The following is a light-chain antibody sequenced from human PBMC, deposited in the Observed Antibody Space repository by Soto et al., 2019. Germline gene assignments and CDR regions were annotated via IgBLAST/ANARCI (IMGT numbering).Light chain of an antibody. CDR3: SSYTSSSTPYYV. CDR2: DVS. Sequence: QSALTQPASVSGSPGQSITISCTGTSSDVGGYNYVSWYQQHPGKAPKLMIYDVSNRPSGVSNRCSGSKSGNTASLTISGLQAEDEADYYCSSYTSSSTPYYVVGTGTKLTVL. J-gene: IGLJ1*01. V-gene: IGLV2-14*01. CDR1: SSDVGGYNY.